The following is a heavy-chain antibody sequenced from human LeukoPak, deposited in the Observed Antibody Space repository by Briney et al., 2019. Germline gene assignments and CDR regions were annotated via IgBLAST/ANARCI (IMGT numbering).Heavy chain of an antibody. CDR3: ASRIRRFDY. J-gene: IGHJ4*02. CDR2: INHSGST. Sequence: SETLSLTCTVSGGSISSYYWSWIRQPPGKGLEWIGEINHSGSTNYNPSLKSRVTISVDTSKNQFSLKLSSVTAADTAVYYCASRIRRFDYWGQGTLVTVSS. D-gene: IGHD2-21*01. CDR1: GGSISSYY. V-gene: IGHV4-34*01.